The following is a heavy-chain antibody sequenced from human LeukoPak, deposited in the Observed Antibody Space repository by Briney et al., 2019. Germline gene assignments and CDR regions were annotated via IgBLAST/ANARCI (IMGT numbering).Heavy chain of an antibody. J-gene: IGHJ4*02. D-gene: IGHD3-9*01. Sequence: PSETLSLTCTVSGGSIISYYWTWIRQPPGKGLEWIGYIYYSGSTNYNPSLKSRVTISVETSKNQFSLKLSSVTAADTAVYYCAREQSLGYFDRRVDYFDYWGQGTLVTVSS. V-gene: IGHV4-59*01. CDR1: GGSIISYY. CDR3: AREQSLGYFDRRVDYFDY. CDR2: IYYSGST.